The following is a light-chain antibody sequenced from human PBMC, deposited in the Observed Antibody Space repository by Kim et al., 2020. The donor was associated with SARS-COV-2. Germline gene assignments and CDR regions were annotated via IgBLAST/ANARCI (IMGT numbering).Light chain of an antibody. V-gene: IGLV3-1*01. CDR3: QAWDGRVV. J-gene: IGLJ2*01. Sequence: VSGSPGQTASITCSGDQLGDKYVCWYQQKPGQSPVLVIYQDTKRPSGIPERFSGSNSGNTATLTISGTQAMDEADYYCQAWDGRVVFGGGTQLTVL. CDR2: QDT. CDR1: QLGDKY.